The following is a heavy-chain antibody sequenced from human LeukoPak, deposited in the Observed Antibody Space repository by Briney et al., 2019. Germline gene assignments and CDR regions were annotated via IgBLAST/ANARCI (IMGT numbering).Heavy chain of an antibody. CDR1: GYSSTNYW. J-gene: IGHJ4*02. CDR3: ARSIAAAGTCDY. Sequence: GESLKISCKGSGYSSTNYWIGWVRQLPGKGLKWMGIIYPGDSDARYSPSFQGQVTISADKSISTAYLQWSSLKASDTAMYYCARSIAAAGTCDYWGQGTLVTVSS. V-gene: IGHV5-51*01. CDR2: IYPGDSDA. D-gene: IGHD6-13*01.